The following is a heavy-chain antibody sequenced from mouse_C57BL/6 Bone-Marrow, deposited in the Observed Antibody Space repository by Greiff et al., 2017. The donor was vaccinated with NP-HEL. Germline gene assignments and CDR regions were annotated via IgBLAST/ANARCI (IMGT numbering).Heavy chain of an antibody. Sequence: QVQLQQPGAELVKPGASVKLSCKASGYTFTSSWMHWVQQRPGRGLEWIGRIDPNSGGTKYNEKFKRKATLTVDKPSSPAYMQLSSLTSEDSAVYYGAREGTGVAKERPAYWGQGTTLTVSS. CDR1: GYTFTSSW. D-gene: IGHD1-1*01. CDR2: IDPNSGGT. J-gene: IGHJ2*01. CDR3: AREGTGVAKERPAY. V-gene: IGHV1-72*01.